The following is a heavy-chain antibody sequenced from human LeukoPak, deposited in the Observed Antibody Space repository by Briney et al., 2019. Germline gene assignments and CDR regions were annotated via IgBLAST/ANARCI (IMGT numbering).Heavy chain of an antibody. V-gene: IGHV4-59*01. Sequence: PSETLSLTCTVSGGSITSYYWSWIRQPPGKGPEWIGYVYYSGSTNYSPSLKSRVTISVDTSKNQFSLKLSSVTAADTAVYYCARDSRSYYDSRGYYGTFDYWGQGTLVTVSS. CDR2: VYYSGST. J-gene: IGHJ4*02. D-gene: IGHD3-22*01. CDR3: ARDSRSYYDSRGYYGTFDY. CDR1: GGSITSYY.